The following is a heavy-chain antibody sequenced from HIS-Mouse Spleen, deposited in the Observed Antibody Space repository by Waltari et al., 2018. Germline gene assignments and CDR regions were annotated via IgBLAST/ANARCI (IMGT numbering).Heavy chain of an antibody. CDR3: AREIPYSSSWYDWYFDL. CDR2: IYYSGRT. J-gene: IGHJ2*01. V-gene: IGHV4-39*07. D-gene: IGHD6-13*01. Sequence: QLQLQESGPGLVKPSETLSLTCTVSGGSISSSSYYWGWIRQPPGKGLEWIGRIYYSGRTYSNPSLTSPVTISVGTSKNQFSLKLSSVTAADTAVYYCAREIPYSSSWYDWYFDLWGRGTLVTVSS. CDR1: GGSISSSSYY.